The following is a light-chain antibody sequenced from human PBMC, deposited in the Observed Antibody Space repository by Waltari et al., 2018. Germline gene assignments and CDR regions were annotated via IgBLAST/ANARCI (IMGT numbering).Light chain of an antibody. Sequence: IVMTQSPLSLPVIPGEPASISCRSSQSLLHSNGHYYLDWYVQKPGQSPQLLIYLGSNRASGVPDRFSGSASGTEYTLKISRVEAEDVGVYYCMQVLLAWTCGQGTTVEIK. CDR1: QSLLHSNGHYY. CDR3: MQVLLAWT. V-gene: IGKV2-28*01. J-gene: IGKJ1*01. CDR2: LGS.